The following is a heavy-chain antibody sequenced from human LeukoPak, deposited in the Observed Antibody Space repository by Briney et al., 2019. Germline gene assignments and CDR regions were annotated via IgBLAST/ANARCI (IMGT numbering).Heavy chain of an antibody. D-gene: IGHD3-16*01. J-gene: IGHJ4*02. V-gene: IGHV3-23*01. CDR1: GFTFSTYG. Sequence: GGSLRLSCAASGFTFSTYGMNWVRQAPGKGLEWVSGIGDSGGSTYYADSVKGRFTISRDNSKNTLYLQMNSLRAEDTAVYYCARDRTMGGWDYWGQGTLVTVSS. CDR3: ARDRTMGGWDY. CDR2: IGDSGGST.